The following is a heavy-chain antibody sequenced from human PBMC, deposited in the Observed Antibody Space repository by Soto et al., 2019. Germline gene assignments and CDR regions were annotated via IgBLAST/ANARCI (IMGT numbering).Heavy chain of an antibody. Sequence: SGTLSLTCTVSGGSFSSGSYSWIWIRQPPGKGLEWIGYVYHTGRTSYNPSLKSRVSISMDTSKNQFSLNLDSVTAADTAVYFCARDFAYFDSWGQGTLVTVSS. CDR1: GGSFSSGSYS. CDR2: VYHTGRT. CDR3: ARDFAYFDS. V-gene: IGHV4-61*01. D-gene: IGHD3-3*01. J-gene: IGHJ4*02.